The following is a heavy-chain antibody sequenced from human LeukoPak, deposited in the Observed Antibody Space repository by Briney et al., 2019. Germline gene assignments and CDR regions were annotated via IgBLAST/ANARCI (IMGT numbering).Heavy chain of an antibody. J-gene: IGHJ5*02. CDR2: ISPSGDIT. D-gene: IGHD3-10*01. CDR1: GFTFSNHG. Sequence: QTGGSLRLSCAASGFTFSNHGMNWVRQAPGKGLEWVSGISPSGDITYYADSVKGRFTISRDNSKNTLYLEVISLTAEDTAVYYCARESNYYGSGTGWFDPWGQGTLVTVSS. V-gene: IGHV3-23*01. CDR3: ARESNYYGSGTGWFDP.